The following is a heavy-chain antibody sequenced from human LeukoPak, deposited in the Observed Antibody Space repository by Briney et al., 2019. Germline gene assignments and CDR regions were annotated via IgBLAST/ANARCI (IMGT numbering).Heavy chain of an antibody. CDR1: GFTFSSYS. V-gene: IGHV3-21*01. CDR3: ARGPIAVAVDDAFDI. D-gene: IGHD6-19*01. CDR2: ISSSSYI. Sequence: GGSLRLSCAASGFTFSSYSMNWVRQAPGKGLEWVSSISSSSYIYYADSVKGRFTISRDNAKNSLYPQMNSLRAEDTAVYYCARGPIAVAVDDAFDIWGQGTMVTVSS. J-gene: IGHJ3*02.